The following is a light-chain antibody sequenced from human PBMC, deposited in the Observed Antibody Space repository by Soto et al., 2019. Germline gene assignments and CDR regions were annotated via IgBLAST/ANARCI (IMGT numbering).Light chain of an antibody. CDR1: QSVGSY. CDR3: QQRDNWHPLS. J-gene: IGKJ4*01. CDR2: DAS. V-gene: IGKV3-11*01. Sequence: EILFTQSPATLSLSPGERASLSCRASQSVGSYLAWYQQKPGQAPSLLIYDASNRATGIPARFSGSGSETDFTLTISSLEPEDFAAYYCQQRDNWHPLSFGGGTKVDIK.